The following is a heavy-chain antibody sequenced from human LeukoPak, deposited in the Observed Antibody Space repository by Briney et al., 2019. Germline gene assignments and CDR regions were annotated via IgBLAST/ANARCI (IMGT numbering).Heavy chain of an antibody. Sequence: GASVRVSCKASGYTFTSYGISWVRQAPGQGLEWMGWISACNGNTNYAQKLQGRVTMTTDTSTSTAYMELRSLRSDDTAVYYCARVITGDRCAFDIWGQGTMVTVSS. D-gene: IGHD7-27*01. J-gene: IGHJ3*02. CDR3: ARVITGDRCAFDI. CDR1: GYTFTSYG. V-gene: IGHV1-18*04. CDR2: ISACNGNT.